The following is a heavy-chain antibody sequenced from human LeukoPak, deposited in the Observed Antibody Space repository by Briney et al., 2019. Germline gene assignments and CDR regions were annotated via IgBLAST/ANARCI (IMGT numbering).Heavy chain of an antibody. V-gene: IGHV4-38-2*01. J-gene: IGHJ4*02. CDR3: ARRHTNYDFWSGYYSYFDY. CDR2: IYHSGST. CDR1: GYSISSGFY. Sequence: PSETLSLTCAVSGYSISSGFYWGWIRQPPGKGLEWIGSIYHSGSTYYNPSLKSRVTISVDTSKNQFSLKLSSVTAADTAVYYCARRHTNYDFWSGYYSYFDYWGQGTLVTVSS. D-gene: IGHD3-3*01.